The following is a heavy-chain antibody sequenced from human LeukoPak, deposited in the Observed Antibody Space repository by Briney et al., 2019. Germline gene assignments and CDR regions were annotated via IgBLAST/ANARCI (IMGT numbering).Heavy chain of an antibody. Sequence: GGSLRLSCAASGFTFSSYWMSWVRQAPGKGLEWVANIKQDGSEKYYVDSVKGRFTISRDNAKNSLYLQMNSLRAEATAVYYCARDSTATSYYYGSGSPQGPSYYYYMDVWGKGTTVTVSS. J-gene: IGHJ6*03. V-gene: IGHV3-7*01. CDR1: GFTFSSYW. CDR3: ARDSTATSYYYGSGSPQGPSYYYYMDV. D-gene: IGHD3-10*01. CDR2: IKQDGSEK.